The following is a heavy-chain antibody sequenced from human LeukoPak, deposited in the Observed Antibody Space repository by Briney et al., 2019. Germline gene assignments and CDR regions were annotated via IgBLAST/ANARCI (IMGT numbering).Heavy chain of an antibody. CDR3: ARDYYGSGCLTGQGFDY. D-gene: IGHD3-10*01. Sequence: GGSLRLSCAASGFTFSSYSMNWVRQAPGKGLEWVSYISCSSSTIYYADSVKGRFTISRDNAKNSLYLQMNSLRDEDTAVYYCARDYYGSGCLTGQGFDYWGQGTLVTVSS. CDR2: ISCSSSTI. J-gene: IGHJ4*02. V-gene: IGHV3-48*02. CDR1: GFTFSSYS.